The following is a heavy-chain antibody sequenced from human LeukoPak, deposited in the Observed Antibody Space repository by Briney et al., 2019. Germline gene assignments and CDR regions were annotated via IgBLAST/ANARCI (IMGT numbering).Heavy chain of an antibody. J-gene: IGHJ5*02. V-gene: IGHV4-4*07. CDR3: ARSSSSRSRNNWFDP. CDR1: GGSISSYY. D-gene: IGHD6-6*01. Sequence: SETLSLTCTVSGGSISSYYWSWIRQPAGKGLEWIGRIYTSGSTNYNPSLKSRVTMSVDTSKNQFSLKLSSVTAADTAVYYCARSSSSRSRNNWFDPWGQGTLVTVSS. CDR2: IYTSGST.